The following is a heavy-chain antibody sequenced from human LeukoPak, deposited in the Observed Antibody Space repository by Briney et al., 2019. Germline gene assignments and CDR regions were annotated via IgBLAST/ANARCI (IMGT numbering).Heavy chain of an antibody. CDR1: GGSINTYD. CDR2: IYYSGRT. D-gene: IGHD3-10*01. V-gene: IGHV4-59*01. J-gene: IGHJ6*03. Sequence: SEALSVTCTVSGGSINTYDWSWIRQPPGKGPEGIGYIYYSGRTNYNPSLKSRVTISVDTSKNQFSLKLSSVTAADTAVYYCAKTLRDLFSSYYYYYMDVWGKGTTVTVSS. CDR3: AKTLRDLFSSYYYYYMDV.